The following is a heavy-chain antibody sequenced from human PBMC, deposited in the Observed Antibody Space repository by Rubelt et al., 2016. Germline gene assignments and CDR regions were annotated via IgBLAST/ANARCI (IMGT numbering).Heavy chain of an antibody. CDR3: ARVAAAGTANWGFDY. D-gene: IGHD7-27*01. J-gene: IGHJ4*02. V-gene: IGHV4-34*01. Sequence: GSTNYNPSLKSRVTVSVDTSKNQFSLKLSSVTAADTAVYYCARVAAAGTANWGFDYWGQGTLVTVSS. CDR2: GST.